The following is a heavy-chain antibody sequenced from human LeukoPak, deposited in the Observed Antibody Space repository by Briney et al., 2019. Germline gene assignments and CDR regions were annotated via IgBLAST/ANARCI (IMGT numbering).Heavy chain of an antibody. D-gene: IGHD1-26*01. CDR3: AKDRSESYFYFDF. J-gene: IGHJ4*02. Sequence: PGGSLRLSCAASGFTFSSYAMHWVRQAPGKGLEWVAVISYDGSNKYYADSVKGRFTISRDNSKNTLYLQMNSLRAENTAVYYCAKDRSESYFYFDFWGQGTLVTVSS. CDR1: GFTFSSYA. CDR2: ISYDGSNK. V-gene: IGHV3-30-3*01.